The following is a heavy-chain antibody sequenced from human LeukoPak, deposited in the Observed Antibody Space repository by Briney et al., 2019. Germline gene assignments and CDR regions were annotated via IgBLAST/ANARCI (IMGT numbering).Heavy chain of an antibody. CDR3: ARSYDYVWGSWVNYYMDV. CDR1: GYTFTGYY. D-gene: IGHD3-16*01. V-gene: IGHV1-2*06. J-gene: IGHJ6*03. CDR2: INPNSGGT. Sequence: ASVKVSCKASGYTFTGYYMHWVRQAPGQGLEWMGRINPNSGGTNYAQKFQGRATMTRDTSISTAYMELSRLRSDDTAVYYCARSYDYVWGSWVNYYMDVWGKGTTVTVSS.